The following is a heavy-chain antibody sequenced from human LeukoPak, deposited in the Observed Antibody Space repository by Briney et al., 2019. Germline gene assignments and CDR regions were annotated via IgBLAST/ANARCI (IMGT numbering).Heavy chain of an antibody. Sequence: SETLSLTCAVYGGSFSGYYWSWIRQPPGKGLEWIGEINQSGSTNYNPSLKSRVTISVDTSKNQFSLKLSSVTAADTAVYYCARGHKSGYSGYDSYYFDYWGQGTLVTVSS. V-gene: IGHV4-34*01. D-gene: IGHD5-12*01. CDR1: GGSFSGYY. J-gene: IGHJ4*02. CDR2: INQSGST. CDR3: ARGHKSGYSGYDSYYFDY.